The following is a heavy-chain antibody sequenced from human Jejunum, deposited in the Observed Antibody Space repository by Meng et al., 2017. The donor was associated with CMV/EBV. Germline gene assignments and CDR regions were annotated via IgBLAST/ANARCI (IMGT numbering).Heavy chain of an antibody. Sequence: FNFQEYAMHWGRQVPGKGLEWVAGISWNTASTGYADSVKGRFTISREDAKNSLYLQMDSLRPEDTALYYCAKAPSGGWNYFFYFDNWGQGTLVTVSS. D-gene: IGHD1-7*01. J-gene: IGHJ4*02. CDR3: AKAPSGGWNYFFYFDN. CDR2: ISWNTAST. V-gene: IGHV3-9*01. CDR1: FNFQEYA.